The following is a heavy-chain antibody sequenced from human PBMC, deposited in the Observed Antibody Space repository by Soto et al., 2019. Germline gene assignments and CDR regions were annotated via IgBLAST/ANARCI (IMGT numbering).Heavy chain of an antibody. Sequence: GGSLRLSCAASGFTFSSYAMGWVRQGPGKGLEWVAVVGIGGSTHYADSVRGRFTISRDNSKNTLSLQMNSLTAEDTAVYFCAKRRGAGGHFDYWGQGALVTVSS. V-gene: IGHV3-23*01. CDR3: AKRRGAGGHFDY. CDR2: VGIGGST. D-gene: IGHD2-15*01. J-gene: IGHJ4*02. CDR1: GFTFSSYA.